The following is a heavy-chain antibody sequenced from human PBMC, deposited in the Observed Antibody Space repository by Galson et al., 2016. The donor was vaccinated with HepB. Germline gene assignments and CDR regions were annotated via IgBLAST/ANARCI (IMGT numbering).Heavy chain of an antibody. Sequence: PALVKPTQTLTLTCIFSGFSLSTTSMRVSWIRQPPGKALEYLARIECDDNDFYRTFLKTRLTSLKTRINISRDTSKKQVVPTMTKMDPLDTGTSKCTRGGVNGDFWGQGTLVTVSS. D-gene: IGHD3-16*01. CDR1: GFSLSTTSMR. J-gene: IGHJ4*02. V-gene: IGHV2-70*04. CDR3: TRGGVNGDF. CDR2: IECDDND.